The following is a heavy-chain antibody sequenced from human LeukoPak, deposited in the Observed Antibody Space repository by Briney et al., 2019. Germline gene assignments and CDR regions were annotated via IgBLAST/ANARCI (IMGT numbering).Heavy chain of an antibody. CDR2: IGISSGNT. J-gene: IGHJ4*02. CDR1: GFTFSSYG. Sequence: GGSLRLSCAASGFTFSSYGMNWVRQAPGKGLEWISYIGISSGNTKYADSVKGRFTISGDKAKNSLYLQMNSLRVEDTAVYYCARDTKYAFDNWGQGTLVTVSS. V-gene: IGHV3-48*01. D-gene: IGHD2-2*01. CDR3: ARDTKYAFDN.